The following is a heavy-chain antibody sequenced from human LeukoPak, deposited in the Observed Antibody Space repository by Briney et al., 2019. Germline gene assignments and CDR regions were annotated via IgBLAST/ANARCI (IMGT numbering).Heavy chain of an antibody. CDR3: ARQGGSYSRLGAFDI. J-gene: IGHJ3*02. CDR1: NDSISSGDYY. V-gene: IGHV4-30-4*01. CDR2: IFHRGGT. D-gene: IGHD1-26*01. Sequence: SETLSLTCTVSNDSISSGDYYWNWIRQPPGKGLEWIGYIFHRGGTSYNPSLKSRILFSVDTSQNQFSLKLNSVTAADTAVYYCARQGGSYSRLGAFDIWGQGTMVTVSS.